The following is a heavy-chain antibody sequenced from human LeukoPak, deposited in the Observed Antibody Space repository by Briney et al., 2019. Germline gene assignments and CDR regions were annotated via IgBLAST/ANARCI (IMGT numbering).Heavy chain of an antibody. CDR2: ISGNSIYI. J-gene: IGHJ3*01. V-gene: IGHV3-21*04. CDR1: GFTLSSYS. CDR3: ARGYDFWSGDYPSG. Sequence: PGGSLRLACAASGFTLSSYSMNWVRQAPGKGLEWVSSISGNSIYIYYADAVKGRFTISRDNTNNSLYLQMNSLSAEDTGVYFCARGYDFWSGDYPSGWGQGTMVTVSS. D-gene: IGHD3-3*01.